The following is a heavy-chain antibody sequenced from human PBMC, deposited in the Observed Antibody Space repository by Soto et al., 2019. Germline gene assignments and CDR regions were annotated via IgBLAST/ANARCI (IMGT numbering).Heavy chain of an antibody. D-gene: IGHD3-22*01. J-gene: IGHJ3*02. CDR3: ASGYHYYDSSGYDKWDAFDI. Sequence: EVQLVESGGGLVQPGGSLRLSCAASGFTFSSYSMNWVRQAPGKGLEWVSSISSSSSYRDYADSVKGRFTISRDNAKNSLYLQMNSLRAEDTAVYYCASGYHYYDSSGYDKWDAFDIWGQGTMVTVSS. CDR2: ISSSSSYR. CDR1: GFTFSSYS. V-gene: IGHV3-21*01.